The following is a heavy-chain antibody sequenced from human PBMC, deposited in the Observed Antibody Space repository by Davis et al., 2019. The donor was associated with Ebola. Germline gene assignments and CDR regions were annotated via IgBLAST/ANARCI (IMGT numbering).Heavy chain of an antibody. Sequence: GGSLRLSCAASGFVFSSYVMSWVRRAPGKGLEWVSTLGTSADTYYADSVKGRFTLSRDNSKNTLHLQMNSLRVEDTAMYYCVKDTSNIWFDVWGQGTLVTVSA. CDR1: GFVFSSYV. D-gene: IGHD2/OR15-2a*01. CDR2: LGTSADT. CDR3: VKDTSNIWFDV. J-gene: IGHJ3*01. V-gene: IGHV3-23*01.